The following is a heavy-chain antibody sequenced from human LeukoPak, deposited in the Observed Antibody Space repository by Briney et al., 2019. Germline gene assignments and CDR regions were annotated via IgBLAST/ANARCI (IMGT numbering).Heavy chain of an antibody. J-gene: IGHJ6*03. CDR2: IYTSGST. CDR3: ARHQGNYYDYSYYMDV. V-gene: IGHV4-4*07. Sequence: ASETLSLTCTVSGGSISSYYWSWIRQPAGKGLEWIGRIYTSGSTNYNPSLKSRVTISVDTSKNQSSLKLTSVTAADTAVYYCARHQGNYYDYSYYMDVWGKGTTVTISS. D-gene: IGHD3-10*01. CDR1: GGSISSYY.